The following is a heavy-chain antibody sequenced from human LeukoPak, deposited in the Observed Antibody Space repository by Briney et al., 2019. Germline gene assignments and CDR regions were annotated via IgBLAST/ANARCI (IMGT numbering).Heavy chain of an antibody. V-gene: IGHV3-30*18. J-gene: IGHJ5*02. D-gene: IGHD6-6*01. Sequence: PGRSLRLSCAASGFTFSSYGMHWVRQAPGKGLEWVAVISYDGSNKYYADSVKGRFIISRDNSKNTLYLQMNSLRAEDTAVYYCAKVTYSSSSAGWFDPWGQGTLVTVSS. CDR1: GFTFSSYG. CDR2: ISYDGSNK. CDR3: AKVTYSSSSAGWFDP.